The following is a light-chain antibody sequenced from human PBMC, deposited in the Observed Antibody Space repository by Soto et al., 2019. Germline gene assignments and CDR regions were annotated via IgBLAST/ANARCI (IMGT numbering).Light chain of an antibody. J-gene: IGLJ2*01. CDR1: SGHSSYA. CDR3: QTWGTGIHVV. V-gene: IGLV4-69*01. CDR2: LDSDGSH. Sequence: QPVLTQSPSASASLGASVKLTCTLSSGHSSYAIAWHQQQPEKGPRYLMKLDSDGSHTKGDAIPDRFSGSSSGAERYLTISSRQSEDEAAYYCQTWGTGIHVVFGGGTQLTVL.